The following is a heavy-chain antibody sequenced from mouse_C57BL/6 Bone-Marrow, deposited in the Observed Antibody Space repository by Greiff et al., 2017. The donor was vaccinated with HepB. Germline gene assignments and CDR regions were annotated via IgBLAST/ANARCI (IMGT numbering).Heavy chain of an antibody. CDR1: GYSFTGYY. CDR2: INPSTGGT. V-gene: IGHV1-42*01. Sequence: VQLQQSGPELVKPGASVKISCKASGYSFTGYYMNWVKQSPEKSLEWIGEINPSTGGTTYNQKFKAKATLTVDKSSSTAYMQLKSLTSEDSAVYYCARLGTLYYFDYWGQGTTHTVSS. J-gene: IGHJ2*01. D-gene: IGHD3-3*01. CDR3: ARLGTLYYFDY.